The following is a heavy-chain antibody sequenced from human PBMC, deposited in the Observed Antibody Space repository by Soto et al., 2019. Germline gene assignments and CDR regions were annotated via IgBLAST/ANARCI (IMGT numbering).Heavy chain of an antibody. CDR2: IKQDGSEK. J-gene: IGHJ4*02. Sequence: VGSLRHSCAASGLTCSRCWMSCVHQAPGKGLEWVANIKQDGSEKYYVDSVKGRFTISRDNSKHTLYLELNTPRAEDTAVYYCATSRWLPDLYDYWGQGTLVTVSS. CDR1: GLTCSRCW. CDR3: ATSRWLPDLYDY. D-gene: IGHD5-12*01. V-gene: IGHV3-7*03.